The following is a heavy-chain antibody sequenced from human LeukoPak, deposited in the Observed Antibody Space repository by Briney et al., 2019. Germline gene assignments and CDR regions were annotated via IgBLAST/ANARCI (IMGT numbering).Heavy chain of an antibody. J-gene: IGHJ3*02. D-gene: IGHD3-9*01. CDR3: AREGTLRYFDTDAFDI. Sequence: PGGSLRLSCAASGFTFSSYWMHWVRQAPGKGLVGVSRINSDGSSTSYADSVKGRFTISRDNAKNTAYVQMNSLRGEDTAVYYCAREGTLRYFDTDAFDIWGQGTMVTVSS. V-gene: IGHV3-74*01. CDR1: GFTFSSYW. CDR2: INSDGSST.